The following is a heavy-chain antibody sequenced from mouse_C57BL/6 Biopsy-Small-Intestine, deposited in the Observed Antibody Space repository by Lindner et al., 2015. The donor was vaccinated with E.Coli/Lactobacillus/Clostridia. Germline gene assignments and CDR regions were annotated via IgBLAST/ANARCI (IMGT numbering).Heavy chain of an antibody. CDR1: GYTFTGYW. V-gene: IGHV1-9*01. J-gene: IGHJ4*01. CDR3: AKWYDGGMDY. Sequence: VQLQESGAELMKPGASVKLSCKATGYTFTGYWVEWVKQRPEHGLEWIGEILPGSGIINYNEKFKDKATFTADTSSNTAYMQLSSLTTEDSAIYYCAKWYDGGMDYWGQGTSVTVSS. D-gene: IGHD2-14*01. CDR2: ILPGSGII.